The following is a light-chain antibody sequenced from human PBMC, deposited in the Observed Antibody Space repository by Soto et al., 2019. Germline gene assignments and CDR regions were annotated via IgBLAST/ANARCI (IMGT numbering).Light chain of an antibody. Sequence: DIQMTQSPSSLSASVGDRVTITCRASQNIIFYLNWYQQKPGQAPRLLIYAASNLQSGVPSRFSGSGSGTEFTRTISSLQPEDFETYFCQQSDTAPVYTFGQGTKLEIK. CDR1: QNIIFY. J-gene: IGKJ2*01. CDR3: QQSDTAPVYT. CDR2: AAS. V-gene: IGKV1-39*01.